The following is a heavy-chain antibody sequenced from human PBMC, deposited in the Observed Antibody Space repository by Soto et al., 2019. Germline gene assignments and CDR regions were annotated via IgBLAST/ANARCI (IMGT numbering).Heavy chain of an antibody. CDR3: ARELAGSCPD. V-gene: IGHV1-8*01. CDR1: GYTFTSYD. J-gene: IGHJ4*02. Sequence: EXSVKVSFKASGYTFTSYDINLVRQATGQGLEWMGWMNPNSGNTGYAQKFQGRVTMTRNTSISTAYMELSSLRSEDTAVYYCARELAGSCPDWGQGTLVTVSS. D-gene: IGHD2-15*01. CDR2: MNPNSGNT.